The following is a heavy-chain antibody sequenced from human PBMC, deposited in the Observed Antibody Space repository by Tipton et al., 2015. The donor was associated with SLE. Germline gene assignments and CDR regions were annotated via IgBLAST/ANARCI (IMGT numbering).Heavy chain of an antibody. CDR3: SREGYSTGGVCLSLVC. D-gene: IGHD2-8*02. V-gene: IGHV4-38-2*02. Sequence: TLSLTCAVSGYSISSGYYWGWIRLPPGKGLEWIGSIYHSGSTYYNPSLKSRVTISVDTSKNQFSLKLSSVTAADTAVYCCSREGYSTGGVCLSLVCWGQGTLVTVSS. CDR2: IYHSGST. CDR1: GYSISSGYY. J-gene: IGHJ4*02.